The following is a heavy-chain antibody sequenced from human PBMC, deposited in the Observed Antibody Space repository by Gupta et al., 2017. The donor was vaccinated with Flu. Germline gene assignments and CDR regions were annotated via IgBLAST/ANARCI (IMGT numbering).Heavy chain of an antibody. V-gene: IGHV1-46*01. J-gene: IGHJ5*02. Sequence: QVQLVQSGAEVKKSGASVKLSCKASGYSFMSYYVDWVRQAAGQGLEWMGIINPSSGSTSYAKKFQGRITMTRDTSTSTVYMELSSLRSEDTAVYYCARDVSRIVVVPAAAPGDNCFDPWGQGTLVTVSS. CDR2: INPSSGST. D-gene: IGHD2-2*01. CDR3: ARDVSRIVVVPAAAPGDNCFDP. CDR1: GYSFMSYY.